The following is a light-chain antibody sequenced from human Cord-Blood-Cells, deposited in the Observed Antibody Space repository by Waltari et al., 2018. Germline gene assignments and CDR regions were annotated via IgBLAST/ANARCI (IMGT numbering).Light chain of an antibody. CDR3: QVWDSSTV. V-gene: IGLV3-9*01. CDR1: NIGSKN. Sequence: SYELTQPLSVSVALGQTARITCGGNNIGSKNVHWYQQKPGKAPVLVIYRDSSRPSGIPERFSGSNSGNTATLTISRAQAGDEADYYCQVWDSSTVFGGGTKLTVL. CDR2: RDS. J-gene: IGLJ3*02.